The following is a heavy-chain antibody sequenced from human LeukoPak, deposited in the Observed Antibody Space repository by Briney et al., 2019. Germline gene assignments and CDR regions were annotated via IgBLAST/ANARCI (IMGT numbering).Heavy chain of an antibody. V-gene: IGHV4-34*01. CDR1: GGSFSGYY. J-gene: IGHJ4*02. CDR3: ARTGLWLRLNDY. D-gene: IGHD5-12*01. CDR2: INHSGST. Sequence: PSETLSLTCAVYGGSFSGYYWSWIRQPPRKGLEWIGEINHSGSTNYNPSLKSRVTISVDTSKNQFSLKLSSVTAADTAVYYCARTGLWLRLNDYWGQGTLVTVSS.